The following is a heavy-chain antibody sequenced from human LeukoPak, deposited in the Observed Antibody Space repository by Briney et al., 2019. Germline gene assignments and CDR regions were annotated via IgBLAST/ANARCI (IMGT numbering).Heavy chain of an antibody. CDR2: ISGSGGST. Sequence: GGSLRLSCAASGFTFSRNAMSWVRQAPGKGLEWVSGISGSGGSTYYADSVKGRFTISRDKSKNTLYLQMNSLRAEDTAVYYCAITHSPNYYYYGMDVWGQGTTVTVSS. CDR3: AITHSPNYYYYGMDV. D-gene: IGHD1-26*01. J-gene: IGHJ6*02. V-gene: IGHV3-23*01. CDR1: GFTFSRNA.